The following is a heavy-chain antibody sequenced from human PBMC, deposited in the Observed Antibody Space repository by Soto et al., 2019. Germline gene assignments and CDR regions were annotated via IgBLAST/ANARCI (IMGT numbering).Heavy chain of an antibody. CDR1: GGTFSSYA. CDR3: ARYDYVWGSYITDKYYFDY. Sequence: ASVKVSCKASGGTFSSYAISWVRQAPGQGLEWMGGIIPIFGTANYAQKFQGRVTITADESTSTDYMELSSLRSEDTAVYYCARYDYVWGSYITDKYYFDYWGQGTLVTVSS. CDR2: IIPIFGTA. D-gene: IGHD3-16*01. J-gene: IGHJ4*02. V-gene: IGHV1-69*13.